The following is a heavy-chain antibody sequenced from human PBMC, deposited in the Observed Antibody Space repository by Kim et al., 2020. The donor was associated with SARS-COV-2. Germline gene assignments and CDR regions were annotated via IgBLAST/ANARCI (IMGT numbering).Heavy chain of an antibody. CDR1: GYTFTNYG. CDR2: ISVYNGNT. CDR3: ARDRGTYSYGMDV. V-gene: IGHV1-18*01. D-gene: IGHD4-4*01. J-gene: IGHJ6*02. Sequence: ASVKVSCKASGYTFTNYGFSWVRQAPGQGLEWMGWISVYNGNTNYAQKLQGRVTMTTDTSTSTAYMELRSLRSDDTAVYYCARDRGTYSYGMDVWGQGTTVTVSS.